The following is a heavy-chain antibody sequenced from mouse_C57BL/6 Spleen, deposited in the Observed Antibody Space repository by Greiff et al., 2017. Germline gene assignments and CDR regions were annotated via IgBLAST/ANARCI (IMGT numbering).Heavy chain of an antibody. D-gene: IGHD2-5*01. J-gene: IGHJ4*01. V-gene: IGHV3-6*01. Sequence: EVKLLESGPGLVKPSQSLSLTCSVTGYSITSGYYWNWIRQFPGNKLEWMGYISYDGSNNYNPSLKNRISITRDTSKNQFFLKLNSVTTEDTATYYCARGGYSNYDYAMDYWGQGTSVTVSS. CDR3: ARGGYSNYDYAMDY. CDR1: GYSITSGYY. CDR2: ISYDGSN.